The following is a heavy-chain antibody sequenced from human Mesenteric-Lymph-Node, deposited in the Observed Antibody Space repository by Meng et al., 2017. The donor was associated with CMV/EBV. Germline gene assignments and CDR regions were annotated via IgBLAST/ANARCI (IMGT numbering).Heavy chain of an antibody. J-gene: IGHJ4*02. CDR3: ARGRAAGWYLPAPL. D-gene: IGHD6-19*01. CDR1: GFTFGDYA. Sequence: ESLKISCTASGFTFGDYAMSWVRQPPGKGLEWIGEINHSGDTNSNPSLKSRVAMSVDTSKNQFSLKLSSVTAADSAVYYCARGRAAGWYLPAPLWGQGTLVTVSS. CDR2: INHSGDT. V-gene: IGHV4-34*01.